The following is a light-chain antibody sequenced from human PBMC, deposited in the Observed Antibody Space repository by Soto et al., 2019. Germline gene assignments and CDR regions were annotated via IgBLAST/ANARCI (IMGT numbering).Light chain of an antibody. Sequence: SVLTQPPSASWSPGQSVTISCTVTSSDVGGYQYVSWYQQHPGKAPKLMIYEVSKRPSGVPDRFSGSKSGNAASLTVSGLQAEDEADYYCSSYADNNNFVFGTGTKVTVL. CDR2: EVS. CDR3: SSYADNNNFV. CDR1: SSDVGGYQY. J-gene: IGLJ1*01. V-gene: IGLV2-8*01.